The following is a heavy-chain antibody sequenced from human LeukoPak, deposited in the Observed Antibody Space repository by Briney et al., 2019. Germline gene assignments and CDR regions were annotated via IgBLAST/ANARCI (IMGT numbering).Heavy chain of an antibody. CDR3: ARDVWYSSSWHDY. CDR1: GFTFSDYY. J-gene: IGHJ4*02. CDR2: ISSSGSTI. V-gene: IGHV3-11*01. D-gene: IGHD6-13*01. Sequence: GGSLRLSCAASGFTFSDYYMSWIRQAPGKGLEWVSYISSSGSTIYYADSVKGRFTISRDNAKNSLYLQMNSLRAEDTAVYYCARDVWYSSSWHDYWGQGTLVTVSS.